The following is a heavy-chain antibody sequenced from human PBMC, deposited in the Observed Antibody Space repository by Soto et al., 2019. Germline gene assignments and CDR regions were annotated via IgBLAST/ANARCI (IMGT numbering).Heavy chain of an antibody. Sequence: QVKLVQSGAEVREPGASVKVSCKASGYSFTNNDVSWVRQATGQGLEWMGWMNPGSGDTGYAQKFQGRVTMTRDIFIATSYMELSSLRSDDTAIYYCARMATFGSLDWFVPWGQGTLVTVSS. D-gene: IGHD3-16*01. V-gene: IGHV1-8*01. CDR2: MNPGSGDT. CDR1: GYSFTNND. J-gene: IGHJ5*02. CDR3: ARMATFGSLDWFVP.